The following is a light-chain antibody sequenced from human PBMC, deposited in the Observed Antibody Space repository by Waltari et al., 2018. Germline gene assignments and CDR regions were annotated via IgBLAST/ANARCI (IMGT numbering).Light chain of an antibody. J-gene: IGKJ4*01. CDR1: QSVSSSY. V-gene: IGKV3-20*01. Sequence: EIVLTPSGGTLSFSPGERATLSCRASQSVSSSYLAWYQQKPGQAPRLLIYGASSRATGIPDRFSGSGSGTDFTLTISRLEPEDFAVFYCQQYFNSPPTFGGGTKVDIK. CDR3: QQYFNSPPT. CDR2: GAS.